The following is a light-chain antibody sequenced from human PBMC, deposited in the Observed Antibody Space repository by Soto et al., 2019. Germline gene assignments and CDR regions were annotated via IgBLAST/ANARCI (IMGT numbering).Light chain of an antibody. CDR3: SSYTSSSTLV. CDR1: SSDVGGYKY. V-gene: IGLV2-14*01. CDR2: EVS. Sequence: QSALTRPASVSGSPGQSITISCTGTSSDVGGYKYVSWYQQHPGKAPKLMIYEVSNRPSGVSNRFSGSKSGNTASLTISGLQAEDEADYYCSSYTSSSTLVFGGGTKVTVL. J-gene: IGLJ2*01.